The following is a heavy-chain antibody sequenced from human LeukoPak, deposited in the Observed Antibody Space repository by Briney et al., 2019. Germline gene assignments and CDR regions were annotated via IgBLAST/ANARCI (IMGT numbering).Heavy chain of an antibody. CDR1: GGSFSGYY. Sequence: MPSETLSLTCAVSGGSFSGYYWTWIRQPPGKGLEWIGEINHSGSTNYNPSLKSRVTISVDTSKNQFSLKLSSVTAADTAVYYCARGRTVTTTPRRSFDLWGRGTLVTVSS. CDR3: ARGRTVTTTPRRSFDL. J-gene: IGHJ2*01. V-gene: IGHV4-34*01. D-gene: IGHD4-17*01. CDR2: INHSGST.